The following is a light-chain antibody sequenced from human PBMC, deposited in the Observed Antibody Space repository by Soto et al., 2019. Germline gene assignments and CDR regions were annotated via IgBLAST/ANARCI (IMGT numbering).Light chain of an antibody. CDR3: SSYTSTDTWV. CDR2: EVS. CDR1: SSDVGGYNS. Sequence: QSALTQPASVSGSPGQSITISCTGTSSDVGGYNSVSWYQQHPGKAPKLMIYEVSNRPSGVSNRFSGSKSGNTASLTISGLQAEDEDDYYCSSYTSTDTWVFGGGTKLTVL. V-gene: IGLV2-14*01. J-gene: IGLJ3*02.